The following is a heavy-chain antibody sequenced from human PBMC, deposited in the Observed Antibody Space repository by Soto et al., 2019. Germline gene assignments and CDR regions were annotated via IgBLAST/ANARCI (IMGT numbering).Heavy chain of an antibody. CDR3: AKDIEVGTYYDCWSGYYIREAGMDV. CDR2: ISWDGGST. CDR1: GFTFDDYT. V-gene: IGHV3-43*01. Sequence: GGSLRLSCAASGFTFDDYTMHWVRQAPGKGLEWVSFISWDGGSTYYADSVKGRFTISRDNSKNSLYLQMNSLRTEDTALYYCAKDIEVGTYYDCWSGYYIREAGMDVWGQGTTVTVSS. D-gene: IGHD3-3*01. J-gene: IGHJ6*02.